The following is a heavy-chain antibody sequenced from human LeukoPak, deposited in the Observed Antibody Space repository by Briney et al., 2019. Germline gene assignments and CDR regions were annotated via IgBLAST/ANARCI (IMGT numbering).Heavy chain of an antibody. CDR2: IIPILGIA. CDR3: ARGPIAVAGSYYYYGMDV. CDR1: GYTFTSYG. Sequence: ASVKVSCKASGYTFTSYGISWVRQAPGQGLEWMGRIIPILGIANYAQKFQGRVTITADKSTSTAYMELSSLRSEDTAVYYCARGPIAVAGSYYYYGMDVWGQGTTVTVSS. V-gene: IGHV1-69*04. J-gene: IGHJ6*02. D-gene: IGHD6-19*01.